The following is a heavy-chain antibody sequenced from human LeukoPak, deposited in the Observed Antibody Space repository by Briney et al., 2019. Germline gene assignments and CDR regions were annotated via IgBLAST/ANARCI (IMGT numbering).Heavy chain of an antibody. CDR1: GFTFGSYG. J-gene: IGHJ1*01. D-gene: IGHD3-22*01. V-gene: IGHV3-23*01. CDR3: AIMHGYYDGSGYWVQ. CDR2: ITPNADRT. Sequence: QAGGSLRLSCAASGFTFGSYGMSWVRQAPGKGLEWVSFITPNADRTSYADSVEGRSTISRDNPRNTLYMQMNSLRDEDTAVYYCAIMHGYYDGSGYWVQWGQGTLVTVSS.